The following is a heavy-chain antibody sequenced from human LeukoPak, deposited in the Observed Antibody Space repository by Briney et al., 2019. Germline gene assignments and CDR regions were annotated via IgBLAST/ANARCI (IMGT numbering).Heavy chain of an antibody. CDR1: GFTFGSYT. J-gene: IGHJ4*02. D-gene: IGHD7-27*01. V-gene: IGHV3-23*01. Sequence: LAGGSLRLSCAASGFTFGSYTMCWVRQAPGKGLEWVSTITTSDGNTYYADSVKGRFTVSRDNSKNTLFLQMNSLRAEDTAVYYCAKDGGLWVSAHWGDSWGRGTLVTVSS. CDR3: AKDGGLWVSAHWGDS. CDR2: ITTSDGNT.